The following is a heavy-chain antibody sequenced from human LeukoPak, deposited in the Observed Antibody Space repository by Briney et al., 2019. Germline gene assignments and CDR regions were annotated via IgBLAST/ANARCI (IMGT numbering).Heavy chain of an antibody. J-gene: IGHJ4*02. V-gene: IGHV4-59*01. CDR2: IYSSGDT. CDR1: GGSFSSYY. D-gene: IGHD5-12*01. CDR3: ARDYTGRGYDSGDPPNFDY. Sequence: PSETLSLTCTGFGGSFSSYYWGWIRQSPGKGLEWIAYIYSSGDTNYNPSLKSRVAISIDTSKNQFFLNLSFVTAADTAVYYCARDYTGRGYDSGDPPNFDYWSQGTLVTVSS.